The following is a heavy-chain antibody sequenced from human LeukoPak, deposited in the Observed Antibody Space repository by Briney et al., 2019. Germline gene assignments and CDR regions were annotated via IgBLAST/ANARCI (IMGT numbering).Heavy chain of an antibody. CDR3: GRDAVLGSGSIDY. D-gene: IGHD3-10*01. Sequence: AGGSLRLSCAASGFTFTNHWMHWVRHVPGKGLAWISRIRGDGGETNYADSVRGRFTTSRGNARNLLYLQMDSLGAEDTAVYYCGRDAVLGSGSIDYWGHGVLVAVSS. CDR1: GFTFTNHW. J-gene: IGHJ4*01. V-gene: IGHV3-74*01. CDR2: IRGDGGET.